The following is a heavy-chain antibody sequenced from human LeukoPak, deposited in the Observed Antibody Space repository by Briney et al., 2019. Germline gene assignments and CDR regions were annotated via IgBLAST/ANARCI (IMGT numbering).Heavy chain of an antibody. CDR2: TNWKGNT. J-gene: IGHJ4*02. CDR3: ARSVTSGWSNFDY. CDR1: GFTLDDYG. V-gene: IGHV3-20*04. Sequence: GGSLRLSCAASGFTLDDYGMSWVRQVPGKGLEWVSSTNWKGNTGYADSVKGRFTISRDYASNSLYLQMNSLRAEDTAFYYCARSVTSGWSNFDYWGQGTLVTVSS. D-gene: IGHD6-19*01.